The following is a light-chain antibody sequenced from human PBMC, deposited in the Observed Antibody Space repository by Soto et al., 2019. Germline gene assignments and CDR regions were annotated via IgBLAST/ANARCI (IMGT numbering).Light chain of an antibody. J-gene: IGLJ2*01. Sequence: QSVLTQPPSASGTPGQRVTISCSGSSSNIGSNTVNWYQQLPGTAPKLLIYSSNQRPSGVSDRFSGSKSGTSASLAISGLQSEDEADYYCATWDDSLIGPVFGGGTKLTVL. CDR1: SSNIGSNT. CDR3: ATWDDSLIGPV. CDR2: SSN. V-gene: IGLV1-44*01.